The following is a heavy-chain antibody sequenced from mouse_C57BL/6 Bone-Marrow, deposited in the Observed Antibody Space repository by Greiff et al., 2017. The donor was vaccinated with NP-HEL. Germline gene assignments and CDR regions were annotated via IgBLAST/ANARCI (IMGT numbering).Heavy chain of an antibody. CDR2: IYPRSGNT. V-gene: IGHV1-81*01. J-gene: IGHJ3*01. CDR1: GYTFTSYG. Sequence: VQLQESGAELARPGASVKLSCKASGYTFTSYGISWVKQRTGQGLEWIGEIYPRSGNTYYNEKFKGKATLTADKSSSTAYMELRSLTSEDSAVYFCASPFAYGGQGTLVTVSA. CDR3: ASPFAY.